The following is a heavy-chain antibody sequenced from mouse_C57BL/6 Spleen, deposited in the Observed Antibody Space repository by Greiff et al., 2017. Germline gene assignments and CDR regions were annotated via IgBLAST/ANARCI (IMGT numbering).Heavy chain of an antibody. CDR2: INPNNGGT. J-gene: IGHJ4*01. V-gene: IGHV1-26*01. CDR1: GYTFTDYY. Sequence: EVQLQQSGPELVKPGASVKISCKASGYTFTDYYMNWVKQSHGKSLEWIGDINPNNGGTSYNQKFKGKATLTVDKSSSTAYMELRSLTSEDSAVYYCARAYYSNDGDYAMDYWGQGTSVTVSS. D-gene: IGHD2-5*01. CDR3: ARAYYSNDGDYAMDY.